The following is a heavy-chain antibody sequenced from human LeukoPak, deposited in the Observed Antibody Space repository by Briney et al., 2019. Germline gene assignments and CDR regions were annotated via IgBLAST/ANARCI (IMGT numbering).Heavy chain of an antibody. J-gene: IGHJ4*02. V-gene: IGHV4-30-2*01. CDR1: GGSISSGGYY. CDR3: ARVNGRLLWFGELSFDY. CDR2: INHSGST. Sequence: PSQTLSLTCTVSGGSISSGGYYWSWIRQPPGKGLEWIGEINHSGSTNYNPSLKSRVTISVDTSKNQFSLKLSSVTAADTAVYYCARVNGRLLWFGELSFDYWGQGTLVTVSS. D-gene: IGHD3-10*01.